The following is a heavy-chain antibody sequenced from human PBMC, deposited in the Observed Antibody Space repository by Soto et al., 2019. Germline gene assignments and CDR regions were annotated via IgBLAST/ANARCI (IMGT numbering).Heavy chain of an antibody. CDR3: ARLRSRPYYYYYYGMDV. D-gene: IGHD6-13*01. J-gene: IGHJ6*02. Sequence: SVKVSCKASGDTFSSYAISWVRQAPGQGLEWMGGIIPIFGTANYAQKFQGRVTITADESTSTAYMELSSLRSEDTAVYYCARLRSRPYYYYYYGMDVWGQGTTVTVSS. CDR2: IIPIFGTA. V-gene: IGHV1-69*13. CDR1: GDTFSSYA.